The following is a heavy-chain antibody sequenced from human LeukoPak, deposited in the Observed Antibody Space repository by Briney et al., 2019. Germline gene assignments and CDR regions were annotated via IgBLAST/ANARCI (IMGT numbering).Heavy chain of an antibody. V-gene: IGHV3-30-3*01. D-gene: IGHD6-6*01. CDR1: GFTFSSYA. J-gene: IGHJ5*02. CDR2: ISYDGSNK. Sequence: PGGSLRLSCAASGFTFSSYAMHWVRQAPGKGLEWVAVISYDGSNKYYADSVKGRFTISRDNSKNTLYLQMNSLRAEDTAVCYCARDYGMYSSSSRWFDPWGQGTLVTVSS. CDR3: ARDYGMYSSSSRWFDP.